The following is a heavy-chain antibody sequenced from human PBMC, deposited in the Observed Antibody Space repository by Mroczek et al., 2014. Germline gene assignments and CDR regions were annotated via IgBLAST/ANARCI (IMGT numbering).Heavy chain of an antibody. CDR3: ARGGYGDYGGYFDY. D-gene: IGHD4-17*01. CDR2: IWYDGSNK. CDR1: GFTFSSYG. V-gene: IGHV3-33*01. Sequence: VQLVESGGGVVQPGRSLRLSCAASGFTFSSYGMHWVRQAPGKGLEWVAVIWYDGSNKYYADSVKGRFTISRDNSKNTLYLQMNSLRAEDTAVYYCARGGYGDYGGYFDYWGQGTLVTVSS. J-gene: IGHJ4*02.